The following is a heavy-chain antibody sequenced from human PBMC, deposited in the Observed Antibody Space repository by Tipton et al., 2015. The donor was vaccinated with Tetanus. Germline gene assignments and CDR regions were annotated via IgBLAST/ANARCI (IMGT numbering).Heavy chain of an antibody. Sequence: TLSLTCTVSGGSISSGTYYWGWIRQPPGKGLEWIGSIYYSGSTYYNPSLKSRVTISVDTSKNQFSLKLSSVTAADTAVYYCARQSRKYYDFWSGDGLSNWFDPWGQGTLVTVSS. J-gene: IGHJ5*02. CDR1: GGSISSGTYY. CDR3: ARQSRKYYDFWSGDGLSNWFDP. CDR2: IYYSGST. V-gene: IGHV4-39*01. D-gene: IGHD3-3*01.